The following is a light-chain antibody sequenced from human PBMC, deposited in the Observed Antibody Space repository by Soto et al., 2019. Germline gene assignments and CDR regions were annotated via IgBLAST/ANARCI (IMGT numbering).Light chain of an antibody. J-gene: IGKJ1*01. CDR1: QAVNTR. CDR3: QQYNNWPRT. V-gene: IGKV3D-15*01. Sequence: EIVLTQSPATLSSFPGDGVTLSWRASQAVNTRLAWYQHKPGQAPRLLIYLTSNRAAGIPARFSGSGSGTEFTLTISSLQSEDFAVYYCQQYNNWPRTFGQGTKVDIK. CDR2: LTS.